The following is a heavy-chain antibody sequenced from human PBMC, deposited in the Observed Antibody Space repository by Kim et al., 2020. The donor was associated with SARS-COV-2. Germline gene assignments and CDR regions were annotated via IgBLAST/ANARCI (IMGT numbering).Heavy chain of an antibody. CDR2: IIGIGGAT. CDR3: AKDLEYCSSISCYGAGGFDY. Sequence: GGSLRLSCAASGFTFTTLARSWVRRAQGKGREWVAAIIGIGGATYNPNSVTARFTTSRDNSKKTLYLQMNSLRAEDTAVYYCAKDLEYCSSISCYGAGGFDYWGQGTLVTVSS. J-gene: IGHJ4*02. V-gene: IGHV3-23*01. D-gene: IGHD2-2*01. CDR1: GFTFTTLA.